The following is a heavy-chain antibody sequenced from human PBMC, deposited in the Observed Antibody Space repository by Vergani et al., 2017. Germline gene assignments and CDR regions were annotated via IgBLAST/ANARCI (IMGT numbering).Heavy chain of an antibody. CDR1: GGSISSGGYY. CDR2: IYYSGCT. D-gene: IGHD2-2*01. J-gene: IGHJ3*02. Sequence: QVQLQESGPGLVKPSQTLSLTCTVSGGSISSGGYYWSWIRQHPGKGLEWIGYIYYSGCTYYNPSLKSRVTISVDTSKNQFSLKLSSVTAADTAVYYCARGKDSVVVPAAMYAVDIWGQGTMVTVSS. CDR3: ARGKDSVVVPAAMYAVDI. V-gene: IGHV4-31*03.